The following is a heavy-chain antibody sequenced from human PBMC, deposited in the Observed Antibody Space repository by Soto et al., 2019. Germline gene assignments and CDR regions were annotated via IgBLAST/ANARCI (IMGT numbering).Heavy chain of an antibody. J-gene: IGHJ4*02. D-gene: IGHD3-22*01. CDR3: ARTDSSGYPPRYYFDY. Sequence: SETLSLTCTVSGGSISSYYWSWIRQPPGKGLEWIGYIYYSGSTNYNPSLKSRVTISVDTSKNQFSLKLSSVTAADTAVYYCARTDSSGYPPRYYFDYWGQGTLVTVSS. CDR2: IYYSGST. CDR1: GGSISSYY. V-gene: IGHV4-59*01.